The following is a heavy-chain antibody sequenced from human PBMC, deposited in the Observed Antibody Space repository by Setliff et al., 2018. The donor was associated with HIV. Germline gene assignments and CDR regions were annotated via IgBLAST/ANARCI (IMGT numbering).Heavy chain of an antibody. CDR2: IYTSGST. CDR3: ARGSGDYWSGYYLRWFDP. D-gene: IGHD3-3*01. CDR1: GVSISSGSYY. J-gene: IGHJ5*02. Sequence: SETLSLTCTVSGVSISSGSYYWSWIRQPAGRGLEWIGHIYTSGSTNYNPSLKSRVTISVDTSRNQFSLKLSSVTAADTAVYYCARGSGDYWSGYYLRWFDPWGQGTLVTVSS. V-gene: IGHV4-61*09.